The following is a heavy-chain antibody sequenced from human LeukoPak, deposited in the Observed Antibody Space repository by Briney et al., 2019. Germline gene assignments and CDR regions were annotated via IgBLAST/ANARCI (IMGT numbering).Heavy chain of an antibody. Sequence: PSETLSLTCAVSGVSFNDYYWSWGRQSPGKGLEWIGEINHSGYTNDSPSLKSRVTISIDTSRKQFSLNLRSVTVADTAVYYCTRMTTGHDYWGQGTLVTVSS. CDR1: GVSFNDYY. CDR3: TRMTTGHDY. J-gene: IGHJ4*02. CDR2: INHSGYT. V-gene: IGHV4-34*01. D-gene: IGHD1-14*01.